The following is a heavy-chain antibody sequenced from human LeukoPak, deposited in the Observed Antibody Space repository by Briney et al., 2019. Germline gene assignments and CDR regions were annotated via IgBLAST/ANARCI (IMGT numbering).Heavy chain of an antibody. J-gene: IGHJ4*02. CDR3: ARGGSIFGVVFDY. CDR2: MYNSGST. CDR1: AVSSCSYN. D-gene: IGHD3-3*01. Sequence: SETLSLTATVSAVSSCSYNWGWLRQPPGKGREWMGYMYNSGSTNYNQSLKRRVTISVHTSKTEFSLKLSSITATDTAVYYSARGGSIFGVVFDYWGQGTLVNVSS. V-gene: IGHV4-59*01.